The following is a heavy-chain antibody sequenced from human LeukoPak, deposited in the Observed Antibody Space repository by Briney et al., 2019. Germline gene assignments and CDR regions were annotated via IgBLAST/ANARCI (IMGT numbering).Heavy chain of an antibody. V-gene: IGHV3-23*01. CDR1: GFTLSSYA. J-gene: IGHJ4*02. CDR2: ISGSGGST. Sequence: GGSLRLSCAASGFTLSSYAMSWVRQAPGKGLEWVSAISGSGGSTYYADSVKGRFTISRDNSKNTLNLQMNSLRAEDTAVYYCAKGSYYDFWSGYYGFDYWGQGTLVTVSS. CDR3: AKGSYYDFWSGYYGFDY. D-gene: IGHD3-3*01.